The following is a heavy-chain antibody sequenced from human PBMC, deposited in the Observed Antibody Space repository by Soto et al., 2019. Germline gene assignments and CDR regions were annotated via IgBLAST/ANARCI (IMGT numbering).Heavy chain of an antibody. CDR1: GFTITSYS. V-gene: IGHV3-48*02. CDR3: SRSTGPLDH. J-gene: IGHJ4*02. Sequence: EVQLVESGGALVQPGGSLRLSCAVSGFTITSYSMNWVRQAPGKGLEWISYIAWSAGGSAMYYADSARGRFTISRDSAENSVYLQMSSLRNEDSAVYYCSRSTGPLDHWGQGTLVTVSS. CDR2: IAWSAGGSAM.